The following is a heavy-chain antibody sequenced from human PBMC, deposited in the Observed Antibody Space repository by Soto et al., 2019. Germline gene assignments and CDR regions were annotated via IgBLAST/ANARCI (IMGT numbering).Heavy chain of an antibody. CDR2: IYYSGST. V-gene: IGHV4-59*01. J-gene: IGHJ4*02. CDR3: ARVGGYRDY. D-gene: IGHD3-10*01. CDR1: GGSISSNY. Sequence: QVQLQESGPGLVKPSETLSLTCTVSGGSISSNYWSWIRQPPGKGLEWIGYIYYSGSTNYNPSLKSRVTISVDTSKNQFSLKMSSVTAADTAVYYCARVGGYRDYWGQGTLVTVSS.